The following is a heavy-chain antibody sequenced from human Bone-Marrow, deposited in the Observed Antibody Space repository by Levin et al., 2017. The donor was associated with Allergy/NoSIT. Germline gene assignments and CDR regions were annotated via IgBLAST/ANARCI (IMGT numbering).Heavy chain of an antibody. CDR3: TRDWGSYTFDY. CDR1: GFTFGDSA. V-gene: IGHV3-49*04. CDR2: IRSKAYGGTT. Sequence: SGGSLRLSCTASGFTFGDSAMSWVRQAPGKGLEWVGFIRSKAYGGTTEYAASVKGRFTISRDDSRSIAYLQMNSLKTEDTAVYYCTRDWGSYTFDYWGQGTLVTVSS. D-gene: IGHD1-26*01. J-gene: IGHJ4*02.